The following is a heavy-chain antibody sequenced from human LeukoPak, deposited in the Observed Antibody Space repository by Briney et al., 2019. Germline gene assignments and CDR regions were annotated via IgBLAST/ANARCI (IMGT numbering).Heavy chain of an antibody. D-gene: IGHD3-10*01. V-gene: IGHV3-11*01. J-gene: IGHJ3*02. CDR1: GFTFSDYY. Sequence: GGSLRLSCPASGFTFSDYYMSWLRQAPGKGLEWVSYISSSGSTIYYADSVKGRFTISRDNAKNSLYLQMNSLRAEDTAVYYCASYGEWIDAFDIWGQGTMVTVSS. CDR3: ASYGEWIDAFDI. CDR2: ISSSGSTI.